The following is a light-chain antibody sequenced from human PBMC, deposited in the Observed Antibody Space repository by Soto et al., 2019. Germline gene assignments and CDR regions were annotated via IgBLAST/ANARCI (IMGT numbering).Light chain of an antibody. J-gene: IGKJ1*01. V-gene: IGKV1-5*01. CDR2: DAS. CDR1: QSINNC. CDR3: QLYKNYSWT. Sequence: DIPMTQSPSTLSASVGDTVTITCGASQSINNCLAWYQQKPGKAPNLLIYDASILESGVPSRFSGSGYGTEFNLTISRLQPDDFATYYCQLYKNYSWTFGQGTKVDIK.